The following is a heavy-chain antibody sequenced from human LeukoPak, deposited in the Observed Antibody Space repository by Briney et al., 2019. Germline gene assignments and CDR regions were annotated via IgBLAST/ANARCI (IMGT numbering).Heavy chain of an antibody. Sequence: ASVKVSCKASGYTFTGYYMHWVRQAPGQGLEWMGWINPKSGGTNCAQKFQGRVTMTRDTSISTAYMELSRLRSDDTAVYYCARSGMVTDFDYWGQGTLVTVSS. V-gene: IGHV1-2*02. CDR2: INPKSGGT. D-gene: IGHD5-18*01. CDR3: ARSGMVTDFDY. CDR1: GYTFTGYY. J-gene: IGHJ4*02.